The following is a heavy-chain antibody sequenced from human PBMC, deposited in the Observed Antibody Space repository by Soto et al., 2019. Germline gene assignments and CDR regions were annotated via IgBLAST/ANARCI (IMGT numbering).Heavy chain of an antibody. V-gene: IGHV4-59*01. CDR3: ARQIGDDPFDV. Sequence: QMQLQESGPRVEKASETLSLTCTVSGGSISTYYWNWIRQSPGKGLEWIGYIYRTGSTHYNPSLNSRVAISLDTSRNRVSLKLNSVTAAYTAMYFCARQIGDDPFDVWGQGTMVTVSS. CDR1: GGSISTYY. D-gene: IGHD3-3*01. CDR2: IYRTGST. J-gene: IGHJ3*01.